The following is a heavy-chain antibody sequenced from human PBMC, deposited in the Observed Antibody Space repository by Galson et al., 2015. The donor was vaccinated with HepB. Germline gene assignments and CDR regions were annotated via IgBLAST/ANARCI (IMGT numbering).Heavy chain of an antibody. CDR2: ISSSSSTI. CDR1: GFTFSSYS. D-gene: IGHD4-17*01. Sequence: SLRLSCAASGFTFSSYSMNWVRQAPGKGLEWVSYISSSSSTIYYADSVKGRFTISRDNAKNSLYLQMNSLRAEDTAVYYCARGYGDYARGFDYWGQGTLVTVSS. J-gene: IGHJ4*02. CDR3: ARGYGDYARGFDY. V-gene: IGHV3-48*01.